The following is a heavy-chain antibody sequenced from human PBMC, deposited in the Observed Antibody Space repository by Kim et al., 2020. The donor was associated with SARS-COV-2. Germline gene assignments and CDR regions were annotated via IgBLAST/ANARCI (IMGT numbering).Heavy chain of an antibody. CDR1: GGSISSSNW. CDR2: IYHSGST. J-gene: IGHJ6*02. V-gene: IGHV4-4*02. CDR3: ARDRAAAGPFYCYYYGMDD. Sequence: SETLSLTCAVSGGSISSSNWWSWVRQPPGKGLEWIGEIYHSGSTNYNPSLKSRVTISVDKSKNQFSLKLSSVTAADTAVYYCARDRAAAGPFYCYYYGMDDWGQGTTVTGSS. D-gene: IGHD6-13*01.